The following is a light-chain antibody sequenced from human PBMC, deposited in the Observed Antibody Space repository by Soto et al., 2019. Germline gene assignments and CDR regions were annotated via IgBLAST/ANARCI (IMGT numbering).Light chain of an antibody. V-gene: IGKV1-17*02. CDR3: QQYESYSPWT. Sequence: DIPTTQDPSSLSAYARYRATLFCRASQGIRNDLGWYQQKPGKAPKRLIYAASSLQSGVPSRYSGSGSGTEFTLTISNLQPDDFATYYCQQYESYSPWTFGQGTKVDIK. CDR1: QGIRND. J-gene: IGKJ1*01. CDR2: AAS.